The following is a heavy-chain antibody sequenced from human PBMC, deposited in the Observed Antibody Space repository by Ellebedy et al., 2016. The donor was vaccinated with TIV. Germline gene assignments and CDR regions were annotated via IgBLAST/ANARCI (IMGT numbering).Heavy chain of an antibody. D-gene: IGHD2-2*01. CDR3: ARDLLQYHFEN. CDR2: ISDRSTTI. CDR1: GFTFSDSY. Sequence: GESLKISCAASGFTFSDSYMSWIRQAPGKGLEWVSFISDRSTTIFYADSVKGRFTISRDNANNSLYLQMNSLRAEDTAVYYCARDLLQYHFENWGQGTLVTVSS. V-gene: IGHV3-11*01. J-gene: IGHJ4*02.